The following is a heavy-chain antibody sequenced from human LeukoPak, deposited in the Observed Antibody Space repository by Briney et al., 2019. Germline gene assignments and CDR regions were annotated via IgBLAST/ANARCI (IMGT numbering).Heavy chain of an antibody. CDR3: ARNIVVVPAAIGLDWFDP. J-gene: IGHJ5*02. CDR1: GYTFTGYY. Sequence: GASVKVSCKASGYTFTGYYMHWVRQAPGQGLEWMGWINPNSGGTNYAQKFQGRVTMTRDTSISTAYMELSRLRSDDTAVYYCARNIVVVPAAIGLDWFDPWGQGTLVTVSS. CDR2: INPNSGGT. D-gene: IGHD2-2*02. V-gene: IGHV1-2*02.